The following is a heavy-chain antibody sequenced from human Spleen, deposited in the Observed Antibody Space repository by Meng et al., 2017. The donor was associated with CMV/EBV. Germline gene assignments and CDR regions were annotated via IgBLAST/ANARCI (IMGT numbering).Heavy chain of an antibody. J-gene: IGHJ4*02. V-gene: IGHV4-34*01. CDR2: INHSGST. CDR3: ARGYYYGSGSYPFDY. Sequence: SETLSLTCAVFGGSFSNYYWSWIRQPPGKGLEWIGEINHSGSTNYNPSLKSRVTISVDTSKNQFSLKLSSVTAADTAVYYCARGYYYGSGSYPFDYWGQGTLVTVSS. D-gene: IGHD3-10*01. CDR1: GGSFSNYY.